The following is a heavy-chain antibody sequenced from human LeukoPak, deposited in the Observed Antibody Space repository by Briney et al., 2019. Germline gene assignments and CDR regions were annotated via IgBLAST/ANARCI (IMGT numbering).Heavy chain of an antibody. CDR3: ARDKHQFMATWAFDI. V-gene: IGHV3-48*04. CDR1: GFTFSSYS. CDR2: ISTSSSTI. J-gene: IGHJ3*02. Sequence: GGSLRLSCAASGFTFSSYSMNWVRQAPGKGLEWVSYISTSSSTIYYADSVKGRFTISRDNAKNSLYLQMNSLRAEDTAVYYCARDKHQFMATWAFDIWGQGTMVTVSS. D-gene: IGHD5-24*01.